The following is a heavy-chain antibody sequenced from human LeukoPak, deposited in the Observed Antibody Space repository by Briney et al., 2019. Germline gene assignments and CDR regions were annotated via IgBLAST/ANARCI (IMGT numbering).Heavy chain of an antibody. CDR2: MVGSGKT. D-gene: IGHD2-8*01. J-gene: IGHJ6*03. V-gene: IGHV3-23*01. CDR3: ANGNRCTSPNCLGYYYFYMDV. Sequence: GGFLRLSCVASGFSFSTYAMTWVRQAPGKGLEWVSGMVGSGKTYYADSVKARFTISRDNSKNTVYLQMNSLRVEDTAIYYCANGNRCTSPNCLGYYYFYMDVWGKGTTVTVSS. CDR1: GFSFSTYA.